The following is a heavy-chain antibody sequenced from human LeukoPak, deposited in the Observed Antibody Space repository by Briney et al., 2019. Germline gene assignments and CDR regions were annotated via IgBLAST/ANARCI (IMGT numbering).Heavy chain of an antibody. D-gene: IGHD3-10*01. CDR3: ARVRGYYYGSGSYYNNLYFDY. CDR2: IYYSGST. CDR1: GGSISSYY. Sequence: PSETLSLTCTVSGGSISSYYWSCIRQPPGQGLEWIGYIYYSGSTNYNPSLKSRVTISVDTSKNQFSLKLSSVTAADTAVYYCARVRGYYYGSGSYYNNLYFDYWGQGTLVTVSS. V-gene: IGHV4-59*01. J-gene: IGHJ4*02.